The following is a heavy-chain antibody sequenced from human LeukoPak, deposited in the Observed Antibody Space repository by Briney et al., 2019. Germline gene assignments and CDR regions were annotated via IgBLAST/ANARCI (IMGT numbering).Heavy chain of an antibody. CDR3: VKSVYSSYYYGSGSFLL. D-gene: IGHD3-10*01. CDR1: GFSFSTYA. J-gene: IGHJ4*02. Sequence: PGGSLRLSCSASGFSFSTYAMQWVRQAPGKGLEYVSAITSNGGTTYYADSVKGRFTISRDNSKNTLYLQMSSLRAEDTAVYYCVKSVYSSYYYGSGSFLLWGQGTLVTVSS. V-gene: IGHV3-64D*06. CDR2: ITSNGGTT.